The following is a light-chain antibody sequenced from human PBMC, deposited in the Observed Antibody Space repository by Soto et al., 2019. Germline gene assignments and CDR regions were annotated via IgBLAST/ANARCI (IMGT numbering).Light chain of an antibody. CDR1: QSVSSSY. CDR2: GAS. Sequence: EIVLTQSPGTLPLSPGERATLSCRASQSVSSSYLAWYQQKPGQAPRLLIYGASSRATGIPGRFSGSGSGTDFTLTISRLESEDFAVYYCQQYDNSPPTWTFGQGTKVEIK. V-gene: IGKV3-20*01. CDR3: QQYDNSPPTWT. J-gene: IGKJ1*01.